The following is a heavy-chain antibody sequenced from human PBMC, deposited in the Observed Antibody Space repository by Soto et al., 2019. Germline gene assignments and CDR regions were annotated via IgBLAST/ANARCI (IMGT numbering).Heavy chain of an antibody. Sequence: QVQLVESGGGVVQPGRSLRLSCAASGFTFSSYGMHWVRQAPGKGLEWVAVIWYDGSNKYYADSVKGRFTISRDNSKNTLYLQMNSLRAEDTAVYYCAREGVGYCSGGSCYSGYGMDVWGQGTTVTVSS. D-gene: IGHD2-15*01. CDR2: IWYDGSNK. V-gene: IGHV3-33*01. J-gene: IGHJ6*02. CDR1: GFTFSSYG. CDR3: AREGVGYCSGGSCYSGYGMDV.